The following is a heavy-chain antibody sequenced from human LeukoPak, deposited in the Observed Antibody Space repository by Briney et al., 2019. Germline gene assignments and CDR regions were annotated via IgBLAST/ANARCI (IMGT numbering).Heavy chain of an antibody. CDR1: GGTFSSCA. V-gene: IGHV1-69*13. Sequence: SVKVSCKASGGTFSSCAISWVRQAPGQGLEWMGGIIPIFGTANYAQKFQGRVTITADESTSTAYMELSSLRSEDTAVYYCAREGRVAVLDAFDIWGQGTMVTVSS. CDR3: AREGRVAVLDAFDI. CDR2: IIPIFGTA. D-gene: IGHD3-10*01. J-gene: IGHJ3*02.